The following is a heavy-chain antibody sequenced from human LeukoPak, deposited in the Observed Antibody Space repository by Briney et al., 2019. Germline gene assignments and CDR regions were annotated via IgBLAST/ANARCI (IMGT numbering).Heavy chain of an antibody. Sequence: PSETLSLTCAVSGYSISSGYYWGWIRQPPGKGLEWIGSIYHSGGTYYNPSLKSRVTISVDTSKNQFSLKLSSVTAADTAVYYCARPYYDFWSGNENWFDPWGQGTLVTVSS. CDR3: ARPYYDFWSGNENWFDP. D-gene: IGHD3-3*01. J-gene: IGHJ5*02. V-gene: IGHV4-38-2*01. CDR1: GYSISSGYY. CDR2: IYHSGGT.